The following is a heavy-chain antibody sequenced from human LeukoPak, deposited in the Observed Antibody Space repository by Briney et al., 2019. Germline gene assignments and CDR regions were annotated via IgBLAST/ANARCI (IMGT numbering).Heavy chain of an antibody. V-gene: IGHV1-8*01. CDR3: AREWAVAGTEGDNWFDP. Sequence: ASVKVSCKASGYTFTSYDINWVRQATGQGLEWMGWMNPNSGNTGYAQKFQGRVTMTRNTSISTAYMELSSLRSDDTAVYYCAREWAVAGTEGDNWFDPWGQGTLVTVSS. CDR2: MNPNSGNT. D-gene: IGHD6-19*01. CDR1: GYTFTSYD. J-gene: IGHJ5*02.